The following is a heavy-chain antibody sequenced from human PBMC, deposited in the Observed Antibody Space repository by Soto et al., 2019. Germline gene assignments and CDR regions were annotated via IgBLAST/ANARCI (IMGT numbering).Heavy chain of an antibody. CDR2: INAGNGNT. CDR1: GYTFTTYA. D-gene: IGHD5-18*01. J-gene: IGHJ4*02. CDR3: ARAGGGYSYGYSY. Sequence: GASVKVSCKASGYTFTTYAMYWVRQAPGQRLEWMGWINAGNGNTKYSQKFQGRVTITRDTSASTAYMELSSLRFEDTAVYYCARAGGGYSYGYSYWGQGTLVTVS. V-gene: IGHV1-3*01.